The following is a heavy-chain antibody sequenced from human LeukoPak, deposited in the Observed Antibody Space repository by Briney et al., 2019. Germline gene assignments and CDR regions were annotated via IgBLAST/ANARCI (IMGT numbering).Heavy chain of an antibody. CDR1: GFTFDDYA. V-gene: IGHV3-9*01. Sequence: GGSLRLSCAASGFTFDDYAMHWVRQAPGKGLEWVSGISWNSGSIGYADSVKGRFTISRDNAKNSLYLQMNSLRAEDTALYYCAKDEYYDILTDLGSFDYWGQGTLLTVSS. CDR3: AKDEYYDILTDLGSFDY. CDR2: ISWNSGSI. D-gene: IGHD3-9*01. J-gene: IGHJ4*02.